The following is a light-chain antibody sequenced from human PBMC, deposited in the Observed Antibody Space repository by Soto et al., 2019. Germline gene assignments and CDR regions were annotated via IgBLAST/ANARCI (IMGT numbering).Light chain of an antibody. CDR1: QGIATW. CDR3: QQTDSFPLT. V-gene: IGKV1-12*01. CDR2: AAS. J-gene: IGKJ4*01. Sequence: DIQMTQSPSTVSASVGDRVTFTCRASQGIATWLAWYRQKRGRTPKLLIYAASSLQSGIRSRFSGSGSGTDFTLTINNLQPEDFATYYCQQTDSFPLTFGGGTKVEIK.